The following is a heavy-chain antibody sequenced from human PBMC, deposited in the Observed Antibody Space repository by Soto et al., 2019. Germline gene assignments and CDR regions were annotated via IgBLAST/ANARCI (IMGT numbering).Heavy chain of an antibody. CDR1: GFTFGSYS. CDR3: ARVNWNDWFDP. V-gene: IGHV3-48*01. Sequence: GGSLRLSCAASGFTFGSYSMNWVRQAPGKGLEWVSYISSSSSTIYYADSVKGRFTISRDNAKNSLYLQMNSLRAEDTAVYYCARVNWNDWFDPWGQGTLVTVSS. D-gene: IGHD1-20*01. J-gene: IGHJ5*02. CDR2: ISSSSSTI.